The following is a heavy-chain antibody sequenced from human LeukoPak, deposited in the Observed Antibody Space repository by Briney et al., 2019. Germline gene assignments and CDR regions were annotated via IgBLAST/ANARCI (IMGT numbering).Heavy chain of an antibody. D-gene: IGHD1-26*01. J-gene: IGHJ4*02. V-gene: IGHV3-20*04. CDR1: GFTFEDYG. Sequence: PGGSLRLSCAVSGFTFEDYGMSWVRQGPGKGLEWVAGINWNGIIKRYGDSVRGRFTISRDNSKNSLYLQMNSLRAEDTALYYCAKEGGSNNFDYWGQGTLVTVSS. CDR3: AKEGGSNNFDY. CDR2: INWNGIIK.